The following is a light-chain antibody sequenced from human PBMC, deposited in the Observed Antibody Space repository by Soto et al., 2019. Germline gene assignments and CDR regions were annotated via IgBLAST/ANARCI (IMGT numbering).Light chain of an antibody. CDR3: QQYNDPPLT. V-gene: IGKV3-20*01. Sequence: EIVLTQSPGTLSLSPGERATLSCRASQSISSSYLAWYQQKLGQAPRLLIHSTSSRATGIPDRFSSSGSGTDFTLTISRLEPEDFAVYYCQQYNDPPLTFGGGTKVDIK. J-gene: IGKJ4*01. CDR2: STS. CDR1: QSISSSY.